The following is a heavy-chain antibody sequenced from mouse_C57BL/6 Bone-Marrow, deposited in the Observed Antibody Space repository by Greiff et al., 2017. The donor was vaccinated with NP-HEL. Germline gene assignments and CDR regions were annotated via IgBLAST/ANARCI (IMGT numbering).Heavy chain of an antibody. CDR3: AREFSYDGDY. CDR2: IYPRSGNT. D-gene: IGHD2-12*01. V-gene: IGHV1-81*01. J-gene: IGHJ2*01. Sequence: VMLVESGAELARPGASVKLSCKASGYTFTSYGISWVKQRTGQGLEWIGEIYPRSGNTYYNEKFKGKATLTADKSSSTAYMELRSLTSEDSAVYFCAREFSYDGDYWGQGTTLTVSS. CDR1: GYTFTSYG.